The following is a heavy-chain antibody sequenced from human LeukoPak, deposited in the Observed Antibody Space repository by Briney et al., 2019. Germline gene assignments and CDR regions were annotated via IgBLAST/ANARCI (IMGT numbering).Heavy chain of an antibody. J-gene: IGHJ4*02. CDR2: INPSGGST. V-gene: IGHV1-46*01. Sequence: ASVKVSCKASGYTFSDYYIHWVRQAPGQGLEWMGIINPSGGSTSYAQKFQGRVTMTRDTSISTAYMELSRLRSDDTAVYYCASSGYSYGYASDYWGQGTLVTVSS. D-gene: IGHD5-18*01. CDR3: ASSGYSYGYASDY. CDR1: GYTFSDYY.